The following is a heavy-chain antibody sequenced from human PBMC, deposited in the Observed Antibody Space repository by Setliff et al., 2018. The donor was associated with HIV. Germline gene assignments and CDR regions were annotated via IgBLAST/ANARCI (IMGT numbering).Heavy chain of an antibody. J-gene: IGHJ4*02. Sequence: ASVKVSCKASGYTFTSSDIYWVRQAPGQGLEWMGWIHPNRGGTNYAQKFQGRVTMTRDTSITTAYMELSRLSSDDTAVYYCARVFGVRQAFDNWGQGTLVTVSS. CDR1: GYTFTSSD. CDR2: IHPNRGGT. D-gene: IGHD3-10*02. V-gene: IGHV1-2*02. CDR3: ARVFGVRQAFDN.